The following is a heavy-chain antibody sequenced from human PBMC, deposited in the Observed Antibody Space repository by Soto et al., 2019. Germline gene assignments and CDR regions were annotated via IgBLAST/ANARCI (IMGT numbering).Heavy chain of an antibody. V-gene: IGHV4-34*01. CDR1: GGSFSGYY. CDR3: ARGVLGPTTVTTRYFDY. CDR2: INHSGST. Sequence: SETLSLTCAVYGGSFSGYYWSWIHQPPGKGLEWIGEINHSGSTNYNPSLKSRVTISVDTSKNQFSLKLSSVTAADTAVYYCARGVLGPTTVTTRYFDYWGQGTLVTVSS. D-gene: IGHD4-17*01. J-gene: IGHJ4*02.